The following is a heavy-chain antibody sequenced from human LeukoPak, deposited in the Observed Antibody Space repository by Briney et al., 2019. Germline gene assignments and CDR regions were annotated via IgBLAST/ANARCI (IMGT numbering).Heavy chain of an antibody. V-gene: IGHV4-39*02. CDR1: GDSITTSTYY. CDR3: ARVGPLGYCSSTSCPQGLRAYYDFWSGSAHPELRGAFDI. CDR2: IYYSGST. J-gene: IGHJ3*02. Sequence: PSETLSLTCTVSGDSITTSTYYWGWIRQPPGKGLEWIGNIYYSGSTYYNPSLKSRVTISVDTSKNHFSLKLNSVTAADTAVYYCARVGPLGYCSSTSCPQGLRAYYDFWSGSAHPELRGAFDIWGQGTMVTVSS. D-gene: IGHD2-2*01.